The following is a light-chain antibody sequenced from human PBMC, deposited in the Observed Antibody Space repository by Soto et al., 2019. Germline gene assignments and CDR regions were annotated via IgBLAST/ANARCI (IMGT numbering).Light chain of an antibody. CDR3: QQSYSKPVT. CDR2: AAS. CDR1: QSISTY. Sequence: DIQMTQSPSSLSASVGDRVTITCRARQSISTYLNWFQQKPGKAHNLLIFAASTLQSGVPSRFSGSGSGTACTLTISSLQPEDFAAYYCQQSYSKPVTFGQGTKLDSK. J-gene: IGKJ2*01. V-gene: IGKV1-39*01.